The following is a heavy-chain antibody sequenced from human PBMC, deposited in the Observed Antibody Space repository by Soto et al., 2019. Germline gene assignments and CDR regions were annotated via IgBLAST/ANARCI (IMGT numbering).Heavy chain of an antibody. J-gene: IGHJ6*02. D-gene: IGHD3-16*01. CDR3: ARGIGGYFGVDYYYGMDV. CDR1: GYTFTSYG. CDR2: ISPYNGNT. V-gene: IGHV1-18*01. Sequence: QVQLVQSGAEVKKPGASVKVSCKASGYTFTSYGISWVRQAPGQGLEWMGWISPYNGNTNYAQKLQGRVTTPTDNSTSTAYMELRSLISADTAVYYCARGIGGYFGVDYYYGMDVWGQGTTVTVSS.